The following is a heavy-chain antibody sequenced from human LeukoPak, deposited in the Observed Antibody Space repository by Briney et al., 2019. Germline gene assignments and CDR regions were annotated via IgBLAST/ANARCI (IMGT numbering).Heavy chain of an antibody. CDR1: GFTFSRYA. Sequence: GGSLRLSCAASGFTFSRYAMNWVRQAPGKGLEWVSTISGGGITTYYADSAKGRFTISRDNSKNTMFLQMNSLRADDTAVYYCPRQSYASGWNPFDYWGQGILVTVSS. CDR2: ISGGGITT. J-gene: IGHJ4*02. CDR3: PRQSYASGWNPFDY. V-gene: IGHV3-23*01. D-gene: IGHD6-19*01.